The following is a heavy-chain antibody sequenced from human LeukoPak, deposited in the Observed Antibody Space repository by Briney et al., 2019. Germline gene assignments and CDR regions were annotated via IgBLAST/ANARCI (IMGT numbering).Heavy chain of an antibody. D-gene: IGHD3-22*01. CDR2: INHSGST. V-gene: IGHV4-34*01. CDR3: ARGTPDYYDSSGYLLGSGFSVD. CDR1: GGSFSGYY. Sequence: PSETLSLTCAVYGGSFSGYYWSWIRQPPGKGLEWIGEINHSGSTNYNPSLKSRVTISVDTSKNQFSLKLSSVTAADTAVYYCARGTPDYYDSSGYLLGSGFSVDWGQGTLVTVSS. J-gene: IGHJ4*02.